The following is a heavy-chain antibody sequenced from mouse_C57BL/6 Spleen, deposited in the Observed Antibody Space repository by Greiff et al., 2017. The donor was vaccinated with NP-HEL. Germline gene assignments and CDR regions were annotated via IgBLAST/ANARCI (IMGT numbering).Heavy chain of an antibody. Sequence: VQLKQSGPELVKPGASVKISCKASGYSFTGYYMNWVKQSPEKSLEWIGEINPSTGGTTYNQKFKAKATLTVDKSSSTAYMQLKSLTSEDSAVYYCARTYDGYFDYWGQGTTLTVSS. CDR2: INPSTGGT. V-gene: IGHV1-42*01. J-gene: IGHJ2*01. CDR1: GYSFTGYY. D-gene: IGHD2-3*01. CDR3: ARTYDGYFDY.